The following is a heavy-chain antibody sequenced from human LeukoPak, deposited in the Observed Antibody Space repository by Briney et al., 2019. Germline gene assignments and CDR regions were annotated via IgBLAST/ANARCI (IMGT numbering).Heavy chain of an antibody. D-gene: IGHD2-15*01. CDR2: IYYSGRT. Sequence: SETLSLTCAVSGGSISIFYWSWIRQPPGKGLVWVGYIYYSGRTNYNPSLKSRVTISVDTSKNEFSMKLSSVTAADTAVYYCARVVCGGTCYHIDHWGQGTLVTASS. J-gene: IGHJ4*02. V-gene: IGHV4-59*01. CDR1: GGSISIFY. CDR3: ARVVCGGTCYHIDH.